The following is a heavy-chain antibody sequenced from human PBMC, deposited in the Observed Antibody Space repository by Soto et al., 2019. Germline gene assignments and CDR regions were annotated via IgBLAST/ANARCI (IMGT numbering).Heavy chain of an antibody. CDR2: IKQDGSEK. D-gene: IGHD6-13*01. Sequence: EVQLVESGGGLVQPGGSLRLSCAASGFTFSSYWMSWVRQAPVKGLEWVGNIKQDGSEKNYVDFMEGRFTISRDNAENSPFLPMTSLRAEDTAVYYCARIASAGRGWDVWGQGTTVVVSS. CDR3: ARIASAGRGWDV. CDR1: GFTFSSYW. J-gene: IGHJ6*02. V-gene: IGHV3-7*01.